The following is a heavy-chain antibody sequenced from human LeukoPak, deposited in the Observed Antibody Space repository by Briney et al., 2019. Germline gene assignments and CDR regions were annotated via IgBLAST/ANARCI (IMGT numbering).Heavy chain of an antibody. CDR3: AKGMGLAHYYFYGMDV. CDR2: IGGGDGSI. J-gene: IGHJ6*02. D-gene: IGHD6-19*01. V-gene: IGHV3-23*01. Sequence: GGSLRLSCAASGFTFSNFAVNWVRQAPGKGLEWVSVIGGGDGSIYYADSVKGRFTISRDNSKNTLYLQMTSLRAEDAAIYYCAKGMGLAHYYFYGMDVWGQGTTITVSS. CDR1: GFTFSNFA.